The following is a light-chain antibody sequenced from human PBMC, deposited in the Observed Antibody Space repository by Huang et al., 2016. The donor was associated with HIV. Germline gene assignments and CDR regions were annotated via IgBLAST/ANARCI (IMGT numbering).Light chain of an antibody. J-gene: IGKJ1*01. CDR2: CAS. Sequence: DIQMTQSPSSLSASVGDRVTVTCRASQSIGNYLNWYQQKPGKAPKLLIYCASSLQRGVPSRFSGIGSGTVFIRSITSLQPEYFATYYCQQSYNSWTFGQGTKVDIK. V-gene: IGKV1-39*01. CDR3: QQSYNSWT. CDR1: QSIGNY.